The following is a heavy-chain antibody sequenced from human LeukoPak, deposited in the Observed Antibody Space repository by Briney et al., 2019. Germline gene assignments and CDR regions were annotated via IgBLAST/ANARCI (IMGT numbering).Heavy chain of an antibody. CDR2: MNPNSGRR. Sequence: GASVKVSCKASGYTFSNYDINWVRQAPGQGLEWMGWMNPNSGRRVYAQKFQGRVTMTRNSPINTAYMELTSLRSDDTAVYYCARGLRSDYWGQGTLVTVSS. CDR1: GYTFSNYD. J-gene: IGHJ4*02. V-gene: IGHV1-8*01. D-gene: IGHD3-16*02. CDR3: ARGLRSDY.